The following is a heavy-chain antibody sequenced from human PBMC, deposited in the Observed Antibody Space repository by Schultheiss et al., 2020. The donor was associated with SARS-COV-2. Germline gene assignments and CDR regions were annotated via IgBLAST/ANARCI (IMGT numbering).Heavy chain of an antibody. J-gene: IGHJ2*01. CDR1: GGTFSSYA. CDR2: IIPIFGTA. D-gene: IGHD2-2*01. Sequence: SVKVSCKASGGTFSSYAISWVRQAPGQGLEWMGGIIPIFGTANYAQKFQGRVTITPDKSTSTAYMELSSLRSEDTAVYYCGTGYCSSTSCYADWYFDLWGRGTLVTVSS. CDR3: GTGYCSSTSCYADWYFDL. V-gene: IGHV1-69*06.